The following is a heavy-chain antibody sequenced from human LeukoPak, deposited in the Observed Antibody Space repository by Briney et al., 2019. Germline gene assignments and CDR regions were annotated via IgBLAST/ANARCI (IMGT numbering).Heavy chain of an antibody. Sequence: SETLSLTCTVSGGSISSYYWSWIRQPPGKGLEWIGYIYYSGSTNYNPSLKSRVTISVDTSKNQFSLKLSSVTAADTAVYYCARVAFTCYYDSSGPHFDYWGQGTLVTVSS. CDR2: IYYSGST. CDR1: GGSISSYY. V-gene: IGHV4-59*01. D-gene: IGHD3-22*01. CDR3: ARVAFTCYYDSSGPHFDY. J-gene: IGHJ4*02.